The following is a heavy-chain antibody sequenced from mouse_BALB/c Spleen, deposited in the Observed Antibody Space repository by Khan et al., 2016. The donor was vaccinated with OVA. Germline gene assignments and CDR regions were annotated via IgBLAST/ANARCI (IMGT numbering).Heavy chain of an antibody. D-gene: IGHD2-1*01. Sequence: EVELVESGGGLVKPGGSLKLSCAASGFAFSSYDMSWVRQTPEKRLAWVAYISSGGGSTYYPDTVKGRFTISRDNAKNTLYLQMSSLKSEDTAMYYCAREGNYVLYAMDYWGQGTSVTVSS. V-gene: IGHV5-12-1*01. J-gene: IGHJ4*01. CDR2: ISSGGGST. CDR1: GFAFSSYD. CDR3: AREGNYVLYAMDY.